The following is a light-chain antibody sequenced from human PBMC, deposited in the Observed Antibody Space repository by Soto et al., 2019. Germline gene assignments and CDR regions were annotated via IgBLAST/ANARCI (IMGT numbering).Light chain of an antibody. CDR2: TAS. CDR1: QDISTW. J-gene: IGKJ2*01. Sequence: DIQMTQSPSFVSASVGDRVTITCRASQDISTWLAWYQQKPGRAPNLLIYTASSLQSGVPTRFSGSGSGTVFPLTISSLQPEDFATYYCQQANSFPYTFGQGTKLEIK. V-gene: IGKV1-12*01. CDR3: QQANSFPYT.